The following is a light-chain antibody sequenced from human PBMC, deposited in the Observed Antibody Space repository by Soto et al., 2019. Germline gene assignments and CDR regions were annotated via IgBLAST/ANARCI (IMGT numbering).Light chain of an antibody. CDR2: DVT. Sequence: QSALTHPASVSGSPGQSITISCTGTSSDVGGFNYVSWYQQHPGKAPKLMIYDVTNRPSGVSYRFSGSKSGNTASLTISGLQAEDEADYYCNSYTSSSTYVFGPGTQLTVL. CDR1: SSDVGGFNY. V-gene: IGLV2-14*03. CDR3: NSYTSSSTYV. J-gene: IGLJ1*01.